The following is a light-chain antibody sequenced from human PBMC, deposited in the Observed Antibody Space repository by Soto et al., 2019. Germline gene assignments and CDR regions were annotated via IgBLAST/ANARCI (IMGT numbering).Light chain of an antibody. Sequence: DIQMTQSPSSLSASLGDRVTVTCRASQKIHNFVSWYQQKPGQAPKLLIFLASTLESGVPSRFGGSGSGTDFTLTISSLQPEDFATYYCQQLRMYPSTFGGGTKVDIK. CDR2: LAS. CDR3: QQLRMYPST. J-gene: IGKJ4*01. CDR1: QKIHNF. V-gene: IGKV1-39*01.